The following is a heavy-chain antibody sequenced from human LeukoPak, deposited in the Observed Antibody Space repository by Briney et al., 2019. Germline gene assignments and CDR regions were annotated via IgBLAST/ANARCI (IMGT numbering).Heavy chain of an antibody. CDR2: IGTDGDP. CDR1: GFTFSSYD. V-gene: IGHV3-13*05. Sequence: GGSLRLSCAASGFTFSSYDMHWVRQPTGKDLEWVSAIGTDGDPYYPGSVKGRCTISRENAKNSLYLQMNSVRAGDTAVYYCARGGLTTKSSFYYYGMDVWGKGTTVTVSS. J-gene: IGHJ6*04. D-gene: IGHD4-17*01. CDR3: ARGGLTTKSSFYYYGMDV.